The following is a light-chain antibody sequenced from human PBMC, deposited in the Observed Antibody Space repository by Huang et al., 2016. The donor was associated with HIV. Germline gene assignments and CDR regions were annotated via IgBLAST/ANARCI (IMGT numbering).Light chain of an antibody. CDR1: QSIGDN. Sequence: EIVVPQSPATVSVSPGGRATLSCRASQSIGDNVAWDQQKPGQAPKLLLYGASMRATGIPARCSGSGSGTEFTLTISSLQSEDFAVYYCHQYNNWPPAWTFGQGTKVEIK. CDR3: HQYNNWPPAWT. CDR2: GAS. V-gene: IGKV3-15*01. J-gene: IGKJ1*01.